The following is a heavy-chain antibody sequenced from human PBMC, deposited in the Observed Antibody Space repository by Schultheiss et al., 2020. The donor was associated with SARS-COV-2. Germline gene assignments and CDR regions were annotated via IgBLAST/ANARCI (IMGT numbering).Heavy chain of an antibody. V-gene: IGHV4-34*01. CDR1: GGSFSGYY. Sequence: SETLSLTCAVYGGSFSGYYWSWIRQPPGKGLEWIGSIYYSGSTYYNPSLKSRVTISVDTSKNQFSLKLSSVTAADTAVYYCARGRIFGVVRFDYWGQGTLVTVSS. J-gene: IGHJ4*02. CDR3: ARGRIFGVVRFDY. D-gene: IGHD3-3*01. CDR2: IYYSGST.